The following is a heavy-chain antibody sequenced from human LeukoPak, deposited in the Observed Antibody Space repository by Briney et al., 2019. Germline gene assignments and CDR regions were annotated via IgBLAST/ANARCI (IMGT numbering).Heavy chain of an antibody. D-gene: IGHD2-2*01. Sequence: ASVKVSCKASGYTFTSYGISWVRQAPGQGLEWVGWISAYNGNTNYAQKLQGRGTMTTATSTTTAYMALRSLTSDHTAVYYCARYPVVPAAMFDYWGQGTLVTVSS. J-gene: IGHJ4*02. CDR1: GYTFTSYG. V-gene: IGHV1-18*01. CDR2: ISAYNGNT. CDR3: ARYPVVPAAMFDY.